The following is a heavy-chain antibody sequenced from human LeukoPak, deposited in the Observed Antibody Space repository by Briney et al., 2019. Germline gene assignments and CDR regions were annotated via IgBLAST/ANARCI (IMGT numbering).Heavy chain of an antibody. V-gene: IGHV3-30*18. D-gene: IGHD5-24*01. J-gene: IGHJ4*02. CDR1: GFTFSSYG. CDR3: AKDYGDGYNG. Sequence: GGSLRLSCAASGFTFSSYGMHWVRQAPGKGLEWVAVISYDGSNKYYAGSVKGRFTISRDNSKNTLYLQMNSLRAEDTAVYYCAKDYGDGYNGWGQGTLVTVSS. CDR2: ISYDGSNK.